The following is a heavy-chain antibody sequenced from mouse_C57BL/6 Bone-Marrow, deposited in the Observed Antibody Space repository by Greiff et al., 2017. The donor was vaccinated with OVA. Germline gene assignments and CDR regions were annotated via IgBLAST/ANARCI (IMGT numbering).Heavy chain of an antibody. J-gene: IGHJ2*01. Sequence: LQESGAELARPGASVKLSCKASGYTFTSYGISWVKQRTGQGLEWIGEIYPRSGNTSYNEKFKGKATLTADKSSSTAYMELRSLTSEDSAVYFCARSVSYVYYFDYWGQGTTLTVSS. CDR3: ARSVSYVYYFDY. CDR2: IYPRSGNT. D-gene: IGHD2-12*01. CDR1: GYTFTSYG. V-gene: IGHV1-81*01.